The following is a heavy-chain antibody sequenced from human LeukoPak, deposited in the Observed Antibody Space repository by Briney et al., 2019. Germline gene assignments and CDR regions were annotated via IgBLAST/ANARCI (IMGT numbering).Heavy chain of an antibody. V-gene: IGHV4-61*01. J-gene: IGHJ4*02. D-gene: IGHD5-24*01. CDR1: GGSVSSGSYY. CDR3: ASKRWLQPFDY. CDR2: IYYSGST. Sequence: PSETLSLTCTVSGGSVSSGSYYWSWIRQPPGKGLEWIGYIYYSGSTNYNPSLKSRVTISVDTSKNQFSLKLSSVTAADTAVYYCASKRWLQPFDYWGQGTLVTVSS.